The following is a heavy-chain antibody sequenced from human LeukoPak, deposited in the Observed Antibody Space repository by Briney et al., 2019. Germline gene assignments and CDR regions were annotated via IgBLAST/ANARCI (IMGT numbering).Heavy chain of an antibody. CDR2: PNIGAP. CDR3: ARGHSSSWYSPLFYFDY. V-gene: IGHV1-2*02. D-gene: IGHD6-13*01. Sequence: PNIGAPNYAQQFPGRFTLTRDPSISPAYMELSRLRSDDTAVYYCARGHSSSWYSPLFYFDYWGQGTLVTVSS. J-gene: IGHJ4*02.